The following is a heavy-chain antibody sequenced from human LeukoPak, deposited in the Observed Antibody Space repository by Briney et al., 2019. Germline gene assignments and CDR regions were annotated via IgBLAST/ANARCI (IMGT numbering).Heavy chain of an antibody. D-gene: IGHD5/OR15-5a*01. CDR1: GFTFSIYW. CDR3: ARVRLGYYFDY. CDR2: IKEDGSEE. Sequence: PGGSLRLSCTASGFTFSIYWMSWVRQAPGTGLEWVASIKEDGSEEHYVDSVKGRFTISRDNARNSVHVQMNSLRAEDTAVYFCARVRLGYYFDYWGQGALVTVSS. V-gene: IGHV3-7*01. J-gene: IGHJ4*02.